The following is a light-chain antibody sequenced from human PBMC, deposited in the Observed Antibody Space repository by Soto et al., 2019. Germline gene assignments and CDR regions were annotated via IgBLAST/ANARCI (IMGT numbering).Light chain of an antibody. CDR2: NAS. Sequence: EIVMTQSPATLSVSPGERATLSCGASQSVRNYLVWYQQKPGQAPRLVIYNASNRASGIPDRFSGSGSGTDFTLTISRLEPEDFAVYYCHQYAYAPWTFGQGTKVDIK. V-gene: IGKV3D-20*01. J-gene: IGKJ1*01. CDR3: HQYAYAPWT. CDR1: QSVRNY.